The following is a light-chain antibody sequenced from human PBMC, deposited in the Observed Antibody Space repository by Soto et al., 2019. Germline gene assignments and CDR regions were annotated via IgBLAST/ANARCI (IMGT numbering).Light chain of an antibody. V-gene: IGLV2-14*01. J-gene: IGLJ1*01. CDR3: YSFTTDWTHV. CDR2: EVN. Sequence: QSVLTQPASVSGSPGQSITISCTGTSCDLGSYNDVSCFQQHPVKAPTLIISEVNNRPSGVSNRFFGSKSGNAASLTISGVQAADDADYFCYSFTTDWTHVFGTGTKLTVL. CDR1: SCDLGSYND.